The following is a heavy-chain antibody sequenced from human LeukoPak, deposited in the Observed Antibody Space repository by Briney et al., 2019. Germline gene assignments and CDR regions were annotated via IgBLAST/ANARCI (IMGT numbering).Heavy chain of an antibody. V-gene: IGHV3-21*01. Sequence: PGGSLRLSCAASGFTFSSYSMNWVRQAPGKGLEWVSSISSSSSYIYYADSVKGRFTISRDNAKNSLYLQMNSLRAEDTAVYYCARDLAAAGLHYYMDVWGKGTTVTVSS. J-gene: IGHJ6*03. CDR2: ISSSSSYI. CDR1: GFTFSSYS. CDR3: ARDLAAAGLHYYMDV. D-gene: IGHD6-13*01.